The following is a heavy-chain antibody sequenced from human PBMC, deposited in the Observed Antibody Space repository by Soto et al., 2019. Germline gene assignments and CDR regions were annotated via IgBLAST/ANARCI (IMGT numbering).Heavy chain of an antibody. Sequence: SVKVSCKASGGTFSSYAISWVRQAPRQGLEWMGGIIPIFGTANYAQKFQGRVTITADESTSTAYMELSSLRSEDTAVYYCARAVGATSGYYYYGMDVWGQGTTVTVSS. D-gene: IGHD1-26*01. V-gene: IGHV1-69*13. CDR3: ARAVGATSGYYYYGMDV. CDR1: GGTFSSYA. J-gene: IGHJ6*02. CDR2: IIPIFGTA.